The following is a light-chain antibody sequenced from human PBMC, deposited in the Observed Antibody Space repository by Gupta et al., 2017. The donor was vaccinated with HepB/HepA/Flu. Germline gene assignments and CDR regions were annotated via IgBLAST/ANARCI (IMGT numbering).Light chain of an antibody. Sequence: QSVLTQPPSASGTPGQWVTISCSGSSSNIGSNTVNWYQQLPATAPKLLIYSNNQRPSGVPDRFSGSKSGTSASLAISGLQSEDEADYYCAAWEDSLDGHVFGTGTKVTVL. CDR2: SNN. CDR3: AAWEDSLDGHV. CDR1: SSNIGSNT. V-gene: IGLV1-44*01. J-gene: IGLJ1*01.